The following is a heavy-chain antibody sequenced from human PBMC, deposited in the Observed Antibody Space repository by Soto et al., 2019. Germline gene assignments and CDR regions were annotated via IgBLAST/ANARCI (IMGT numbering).Heavy chain of an antibody. D-gene: IGHD2-2*01. CDR3: AREFRNCSSTSCFDGPLVYYYYYVDV. J-gene: IGHJ6*03. Sequence: GGSLRLSCAASGFTFSDYYMSWIRQAPGKGLEWVSYISSSGSTIYYADSVKGRFTISRDNAKNSLYLQMNSLRAEDTAVYYCAREFRNCSSTSCFDGPLVYYYYYVDVWGKGTTVTVSS. CDR1: GFTFSDYY. CDR2: ISSSGSTI. V-gene: IGHV3-11*01.